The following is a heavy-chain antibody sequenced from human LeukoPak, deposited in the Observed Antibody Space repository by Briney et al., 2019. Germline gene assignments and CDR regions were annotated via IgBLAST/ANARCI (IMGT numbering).Heavy chain of an antibody. CDR3: ASTVRGATNPYYYYYYMDV. J-gene: IGHJ6*03. V-gene: IGHV4-39*01. CDR2: IYYSGIT. CDR1: VASISGSSNYF. D-gene: IGHD3-10*01. Sequence: SETLSLTCTVSVASISGSSNYFWCWIRQTTGKGLECIGSIYYSGITYYTPSLKSRLTISVDTSRNQFSLKLSSVSAADTAVYYCASTVRGATNPYYYYYYMDVWGKGTTVTVSS.